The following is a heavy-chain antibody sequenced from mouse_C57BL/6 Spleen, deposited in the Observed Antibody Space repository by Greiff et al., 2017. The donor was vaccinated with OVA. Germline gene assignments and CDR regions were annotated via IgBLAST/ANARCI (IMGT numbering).Heavy chain of an antibody. J-gene: IGHJ4*01. CDR2: IAPSDSYT. CDR3: ARGPNYYAMDY. CDR1: GYTFTSSW. V-gene: IGHV1-69*01. Sequence: QVQLQQPGAELVMPGASVKLSCKASGYTFTSSWLHWVKQRPGQGLEWIGEIAPSDSYTNYNQKFKGTSTLAVDQSSSTAYMQLSSLTSEDSAVYDCARGPNYYAMDYWGQGTSVTVAA.